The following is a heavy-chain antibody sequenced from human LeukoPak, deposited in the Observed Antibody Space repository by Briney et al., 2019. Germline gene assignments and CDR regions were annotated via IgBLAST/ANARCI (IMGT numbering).Heavy chain of an antibody. D-gene: IGHD3-3*01. CDR3: AREARVWSSFDI. J-gene: IGHJ3*02. CDR2: IYAGGST. Sequence: PSETLSLTCTVSGGSISSSSYYWRWIRQPAGKGLEWIGRIYAGGSTNYNPSLKSRVTISVDTSKNQFSLKLSSVTAADTAVYYCAREARVWSSFDIWGQGTMVTVSS. CDR1: GGSISSSSYY. V-gene: IGHV4-61*02.